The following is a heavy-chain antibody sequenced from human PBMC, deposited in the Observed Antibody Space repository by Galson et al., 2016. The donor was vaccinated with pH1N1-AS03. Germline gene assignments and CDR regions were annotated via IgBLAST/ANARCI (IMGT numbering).Heavy chain of an antibody. V-gene: IGHV4-38-2*02. D-gene: IGHD2-15*01. CDR2: IYHTGTS. CDR3: VRGGREIRSDAIFPGGADS. J-gene: IGHJ4*02. CDR1: GDSTFDYY. Sequence: ETLSLTCTVSGDSTFDYYWGWIRQPPGKGLEWIGSIYHTGTSHYNPSVKSRVIISVDTSKNQFSLKLSSASAADTAVYYCVRGGREIRSDAIFPGGADSWGRGTLVSVSS.